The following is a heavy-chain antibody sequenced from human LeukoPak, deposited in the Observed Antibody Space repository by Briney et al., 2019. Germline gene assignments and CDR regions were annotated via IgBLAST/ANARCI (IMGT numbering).Heavy chain of an antibody. CDR2: ISSYNGNT. V-gene: IGHV1-18*01. J-gene: IGHJ4*02. CDR1: GYTFTTYG. CDR3: ARDLIYYFDY. Sequence: GASVEVSCKASGYTFTTYGISWVRQAPGQGLELMGWISSYNGNTNYAQKLQGRVTMTTDTSTSTAYMELRSLISDDTAVYYCARDLIYYFDYWGQGTLVTVSS.